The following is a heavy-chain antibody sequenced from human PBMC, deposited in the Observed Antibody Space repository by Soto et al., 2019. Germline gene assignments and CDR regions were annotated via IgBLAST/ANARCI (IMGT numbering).Heavy chain of an antibody. CDR2: IRSRANNYAT. CDR3: ARGQQAAIGDYYYHGLDV. CDR1: GFIFIGSA. D-gene: IGHD3-10*01. J-gene: IGHJ6*02. Sequence: WGSLRLSCAASGFIFIGSAIHCVRHSPLKWLEWVGRIRSRANNYATSSGASVRGRFTFFRDDSKNMAYLQMNTLKTEDTAIYYCARGQQAAIGDYYYHGLDVWGQGTSVTVSS. V-gene: IGHV3-73*01.